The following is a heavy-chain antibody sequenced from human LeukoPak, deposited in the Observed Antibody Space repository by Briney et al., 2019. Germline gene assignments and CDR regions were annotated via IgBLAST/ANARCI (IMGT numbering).Heavy chain of an antibody. V-gene: IGHV3-9*01. D-gene: IGHD6-19*01. J-gene: IGHJ6*02. CDR2: ISWNSGSI. CDR1: GFTFDDYA. CDR3: AKPIVGSFLVAGKGMSGLDV. Sequence: GRSLRLSCAASGFTFDDYAMHWVRQAPGKGLEWVSGISWNSGSIGYADSVKGRFTISRDNAKNSLYLQMNSLRAEDTALYYCAKPIVGSFLVAGKGMSGLDVWGQGTTVTVSS.